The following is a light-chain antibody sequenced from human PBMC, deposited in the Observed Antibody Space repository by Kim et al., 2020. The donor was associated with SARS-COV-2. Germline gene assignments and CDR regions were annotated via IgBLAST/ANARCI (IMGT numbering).Light chain of an antibody. CDR1: NLGVKY. J-gene: IGLJ2*01. V-gene: IGLV3-1*01. CDR3: QTWDSSTVV. Sequence: SVSPGQTASITCSGDNLGVKYACWYQQKPGQSPILVIYQDSKRPSGIPERFSGSNSGNTVTLTISGTQAMDEADYYCQTWDSSTVVFGGGTQLTVL. CDR2: QDS.